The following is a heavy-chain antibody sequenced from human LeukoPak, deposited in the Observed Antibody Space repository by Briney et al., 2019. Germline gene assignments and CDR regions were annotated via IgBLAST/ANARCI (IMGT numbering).Heavy chain of an antibody. CDR1: RFTLSTYW. Sequence: GGSLRLSCAASRFTLSTYWMSWVRQAPGKGLEWVAHIKQDGSQEYYVDSVKGRFTISRDSAKNSLYLQMNSLRAEDTAVYYCARGVPYDSWSGPNYSDYRGQGTLVTVSS. J-gene: IGHJ4*02. V-gene: IGHV3-7*01. CDR2: IKQDGSQE. D-gene: IGHD3-3*01. CDR3: ARGVPYDSWSGPNYSDY.